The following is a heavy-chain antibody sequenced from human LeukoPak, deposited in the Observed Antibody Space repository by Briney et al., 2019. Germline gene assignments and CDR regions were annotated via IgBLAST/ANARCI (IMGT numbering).Heavy chain of an antibody. D-gene: IGHD3-16*02. CDR2: INHSGST. J-gene: IGHJ4*02. CDR1: GGSFSGYY. CDR3: ARGGRYDYVWGSYRSNSALDY. Sequence: SETLSLTCAVYGGSFSGYYWSWIRQPPGKGLEWIGEINHSGSTNYNPSLKSRVTISVDTSKNQFSLKLSSVTAADTAVYYCARGGRYDYVWGSYRSNSALDYWGQGTLVTVSS. V-gene: IGHV4-34*01.